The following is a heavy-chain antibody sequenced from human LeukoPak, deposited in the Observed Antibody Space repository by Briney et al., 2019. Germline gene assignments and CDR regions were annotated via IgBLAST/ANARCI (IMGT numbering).Heavy chain of an antibody. Sequence: PGGSLRLSCAASGFTFSSYAMHWVRQAPGKWLEWVAVISYDGSNKYYADSVKGRFTISRDNSKNTLYLQMNSLRAEDTAVYYCARTAYYYDSSGYYYVFPFDYWGQGTLVTVSS. CDR1: GFTFSSYA. V-gene: IGHV3-30*04. CDR3: ARTAYYYDSSGYYYVFPFDY. CDR2: ISYDGSNK. D-gene: IGHD3-22*01. J-gene: IGHJ4*02.